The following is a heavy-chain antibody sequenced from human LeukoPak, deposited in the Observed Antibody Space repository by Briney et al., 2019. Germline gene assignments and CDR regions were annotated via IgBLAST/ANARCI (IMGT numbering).Heavy chain of an antibody. V-gene: IGHV3-33*08. CDR3: ARGGAFDI. CDR1: GFTFSSNG. J-gene: IGHJ3*02. Sequence: GGSLRLSCAASGFTFSSNGMSWVRQAPGKGLEWVAVIWYDGSNKYYADSVKGRFTISRDNSKNTLYLQMNSLRAEDTAVYYCARGGAFDIWGQGTMVTVSS. CDR2: IWYDGSNK.